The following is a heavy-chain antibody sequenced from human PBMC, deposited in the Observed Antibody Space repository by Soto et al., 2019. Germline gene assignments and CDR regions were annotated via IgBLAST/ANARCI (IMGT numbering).Heavy chain of an antibody. J-gene: IGHJ4*02. V-gene: IGHV4-34*01. CDR3: ARGRVYYGSGRLNDY. Sequence: PSETLSLTCAVNGGSFSGYYWSWIRQPPGKGLEWIGEINHSGSTNYNPSLKSRVTISVDTSKNQFSLKLSSVIAADTAVYYCARGRVYYGSGRLNDYWGQGTLVPVSS. CDR2: INHSGST. CDR1: GGSFSGYY. D-gene: IGHD3-10*01.